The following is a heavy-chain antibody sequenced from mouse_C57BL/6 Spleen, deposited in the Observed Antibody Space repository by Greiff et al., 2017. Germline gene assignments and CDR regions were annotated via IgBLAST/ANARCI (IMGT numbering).Heavy chain of an antibody. J-gene: IGHJ2*01. CDR3: ARVGNHGFDY. Sequence: VQLQQSGPELVKPGASVKISCKASGYSFTGYYMNWVKQSPEKSLEWIGEINPSTGGTTYNQKFKAKATLTVDKSSSTAYMQLKSLTSEDSAVYYCARVGNHGFDYWGQGTTLTVSS. CDR2: INPSTGGT. D-gene: IGHD2-1*01. V-gene: IGHV1-42*01. CDR1: GYSFTGYY.